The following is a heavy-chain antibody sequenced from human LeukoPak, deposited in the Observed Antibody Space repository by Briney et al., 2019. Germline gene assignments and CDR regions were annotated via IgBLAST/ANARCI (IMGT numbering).Heavy chain of an antibody. CDR1: GFTFSSYW. D-gene: IGHD1-1*01. CDR3: ARGNAHAFDI. Sequence: GGSLRLSCAASGFTFSSYWMHWVRQAPGKGLVWVSRIHSDGSSTTSADSVKGRFTISRDNAENTLYLQMNSLRAEDTAVYFCARGNAHAFDIWGQGTMVTVSS. V-gene: IGHV3-74*01. J-gene: IGHJ3*02. CDR2: IHSDGSST.